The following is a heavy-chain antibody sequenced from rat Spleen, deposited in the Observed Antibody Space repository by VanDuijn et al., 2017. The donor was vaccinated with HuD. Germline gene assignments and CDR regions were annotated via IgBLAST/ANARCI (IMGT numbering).Heavy chain of an antibody. D-gene: IGHD4-3*01. CDR2: ISSGGGGT. CDR1: GFTFSTFP. J-gene: IGHJ2*01. Sequence: EVQLVESGGGLVQPGRSLKLSCAASGFTFSTFPMAWVRQAPKKGLEWVASISSGGGGTYYPDSVKDRFTISRANSENTVYLQMNSLRSEDTATYYCAVAGYGYWGQGVMVTVSS. V-gene: IGHV5S13*01. CDR3: AVAGYGY.